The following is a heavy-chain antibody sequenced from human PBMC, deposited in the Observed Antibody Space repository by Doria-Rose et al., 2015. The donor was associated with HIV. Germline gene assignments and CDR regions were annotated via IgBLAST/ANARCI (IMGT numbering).Heavy chain of an antibody. CDR2: IFSDDER. CDR1: GVSLSSPGMG. CDR3: ARIKSSRWYHKYYFDF. J-gene: IGHJ4*02. D-gene: IGHD6-13*01. Sequence: ESGPVLVKPTETLTLTCTVSGVSLSSPGMGVSWIRQPPGKALEWLANIFSDDERSYKTSLKSRLTSSRGTSKRQLVLTMTDMDPVDTATYYCARIKSSRWYHKYYFDFWGQGTLVIVSA. V-gene: IGHV2-26*01.